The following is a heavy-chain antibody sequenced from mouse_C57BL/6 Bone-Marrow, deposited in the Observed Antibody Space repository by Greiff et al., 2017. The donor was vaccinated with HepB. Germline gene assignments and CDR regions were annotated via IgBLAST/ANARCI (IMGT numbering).Heavy chain of an antibody. V-gene: IGHV1-15*01. Sequence: QVHVQQSGAELVRPGASVTLSCKASGYTFTDYEMHWVKQTPVHGLEWIGAIDPETGGTAYNQKFKGKAILTADKSSSTAYMELRSLTSEDSAVYYCTRSPLRWDFDGWGTRTTVTVAS. J-gene: IGHJ1*03. CDR2: IDPETGGT. D-gene: IGHD1-1*01. CDR3: TRSPLRWDFDG. CDR1: GYTFTDYE.